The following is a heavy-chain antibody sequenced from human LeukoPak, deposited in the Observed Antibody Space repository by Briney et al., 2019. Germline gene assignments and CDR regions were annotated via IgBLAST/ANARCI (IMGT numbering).Heavy chain of an antibody. D-gene: IGHD3-22*01. CDR1: GGFISSDH. CDR2: IHHGGST. J-gene: IGHJ3*02. V-gene: IGHV4-59*01. CDR3: ARCADSSGIYADGFDK. Sequence: SETLSLTCTVSGGFISSDHWSWIRQPPGKGLEFIGHIHHGGSTYYNPSFRGRVDMSLDTSRTYYSLRLYSVTAADTAVYYCARCADSSGIYADGFDKWGQGTMVTVSS.